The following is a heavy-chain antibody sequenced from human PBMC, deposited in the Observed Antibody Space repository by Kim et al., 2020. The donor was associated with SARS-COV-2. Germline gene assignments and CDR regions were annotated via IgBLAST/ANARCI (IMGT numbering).Heavy chain of an antibody. V-gene: IGHV3-23*01. J-gene: IGHJ4*02. Sequence: GGSLRLSCAASGFTFSSYAMSWVRQAPGKGLEWVSSISVSGGSTYYADSVKGRFTISRDNSKNTLYLQMNSLRAEDTAVYYCAKDQCSGGSCYYGYWGQGTLLTVSS. CDR1: GFTFSSYA. CDR2: ISVSGGST. CDR3: AKDQCSGGSCYYGY. D-gene: IGHD2-15*01.